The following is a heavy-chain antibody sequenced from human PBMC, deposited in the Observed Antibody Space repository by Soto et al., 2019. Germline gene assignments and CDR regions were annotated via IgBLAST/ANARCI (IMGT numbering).Heavy chain of an antibody. CDR3: ARARVYATGPLDF. D-gene: IGHD6-13*01. CDR2: ISSSSDYI. V-gene: IGHV3-21*06. Sequence: ETLRLSCAASGFTFTSYTMNWVRQAPGKGLEWVSSISSSSDYIYYADSMKGRVTISRDNAKNPLFLDMNSLTGEDTAVYYCARARVYATGPLDFWGQGTLVTVSS. J-gene: IGHJ4*02. CDR1: GFTFTSYT.